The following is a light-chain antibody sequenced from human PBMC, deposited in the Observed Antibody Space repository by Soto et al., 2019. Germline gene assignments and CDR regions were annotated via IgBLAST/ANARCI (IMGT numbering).Light chain of an antibody. J-gene: IGKJ4*01. V-gene: IGKV1-5*03. CDR1: QSISSW. Sequence: DIKMTQSPSTLSASVGDRVTITCRASQSISSWLAWYQQKPGNAPKLLIYKASSLESGVTSRFSGSGSGTEFTLTISSLQPDDFATYYCQQYNSYSLTFGGGTKVEIK. CDR2: KAS. CDR3: QQYNSYSLT.